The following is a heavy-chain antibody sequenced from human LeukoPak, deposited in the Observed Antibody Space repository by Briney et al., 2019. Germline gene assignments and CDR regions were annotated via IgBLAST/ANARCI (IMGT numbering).Heavy chain of an antibody. CDR1: GGSFSGYY. D-gene: IGHD3-10*01. J-gene: IGHJ4*02. Sequence: SETLSLTCAAYGGSFSGYYWSWIRQPPGKGLEWIGEINHSGSTNYNPSLKSRVTISVDTSKNQFSLKLSSVTAADTAVYYCARLGYYGSGRSFGYWGQGTLVTVSS. CDR2: INHSGST. CDR3: ARLGYYGSGRSFGY. V-gene: IGHV4-34*01.